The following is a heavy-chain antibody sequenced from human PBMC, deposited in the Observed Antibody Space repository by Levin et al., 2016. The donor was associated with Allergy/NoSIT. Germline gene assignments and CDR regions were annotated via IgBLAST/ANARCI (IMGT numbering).Heavy chain of an antibody. J-gene: IGHJ6*02. V-gene: IGHV4-30-4*01. Sequence: WIRQPPGKGLEWIGYIYYSGSTYYNPSLKSRVTISVDTSKNQFSLKLSSVTAADTAVYYCARGTLRYFDWFQVGYYYGMDVWGQGTTVTVSS. CDR3: ARGTLRYFDWFQVGYYYGMDV. CDR2: IYYSGST. D-gene: IGHD3-9*01.